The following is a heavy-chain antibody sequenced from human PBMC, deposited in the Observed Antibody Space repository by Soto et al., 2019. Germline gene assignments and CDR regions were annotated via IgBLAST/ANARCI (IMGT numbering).Heavy chain of an antibody. J-gene: IGHJ3*02. V-gene: IGHV3-15*01. CDR1: GFTFSNAW. D-gene: IGHD1-7*01. CDR3: STEDNWNYLGSRALYAFDI. Sequence: PGGSLRLSCAASGFTFSNAWMSCVRQAPGKGLEWVGRIKTKTDGGTTDYVAPVKGRFTISRDDSKNTLYLQMNSLKTEDTAVYYCSTEDNWNYLGSRALYAFDIWGQGTMVTVSS. CDR2: IKTKTDGGTT.